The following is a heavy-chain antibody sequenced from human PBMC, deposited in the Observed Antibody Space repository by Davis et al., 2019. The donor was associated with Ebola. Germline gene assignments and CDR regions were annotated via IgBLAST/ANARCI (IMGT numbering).Heavy chain of an antibody. CDR3: ARSPFSMWLIDY. D-gene: IGHD6-19*01. V-gene: IGHV3-23*01. CDR2: ISGSGGST. Sequence: PGGSLRLSCAASGFTFSSYAMSWVRQAPGKGLEWVSAISGSGGSTYYADSVKGRFTISRDNSKNTLYLQMNSLRAEDTAVYYCARSPFSMWLIDYWGQGTLVTVSS. J-gene: IGHJ4*02. CDR1: GFTFSSYA.